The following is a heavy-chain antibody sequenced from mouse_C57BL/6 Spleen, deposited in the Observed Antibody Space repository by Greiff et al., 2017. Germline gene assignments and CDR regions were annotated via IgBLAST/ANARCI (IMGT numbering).Heavy chain of an antibody. CDR2: IRLKSDNYAT. CDR1: GFTFSNYW. D-gene: IGHD2-3*01. J-gene: IGHJ4*01. CDR3: TGRRLLGKGAMDD. Sequence: VQLKESGGGLVQPGGSMKLSCVASGFTFSNYWMNWVRQSPEKGLEWVAQIRLKSDNYATHYAESVKGRFTISRDDSKSSVYLQMNNLRAEDTGIYYCTGRRLLGKGAMDDWGQGTSVTVSS. V-gene: IGHV6-3*01.